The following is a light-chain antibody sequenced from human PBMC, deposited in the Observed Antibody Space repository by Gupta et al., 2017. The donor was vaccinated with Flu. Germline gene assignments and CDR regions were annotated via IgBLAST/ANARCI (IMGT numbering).Light chain of an antibody. CDR1: PDITNY. J-gene: IGKJ3*01. V-gene: IGKV1-33*01. CDR3: QQYDPLHS. Sequence: SRSAAVADRVTIHCRVSPDITNYLHWFQQRPGKAPKLLISDAFNLQTGVPSRFSGCCSGTEFTLTICNLQPAAFAQYYCQQYDPLHSFGPGT. CDR2: DAF.